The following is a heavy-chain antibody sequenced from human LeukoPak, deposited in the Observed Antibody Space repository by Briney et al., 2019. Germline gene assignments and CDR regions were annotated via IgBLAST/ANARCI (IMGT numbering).Heavy chain of an antibody. CDR1: GDSISSSSYY. D-gene: IGHD5-12*01. J-gene: IGHJ6*03. CDR3: ARVREATEDYYYYMDV. Sequence: KPSETLSLTCTVSGDSISSSSYYWGWIRQPPGKGLEWIGSIYYSGSTYYNPSLKGRVTISVDTSKNQFSLKLSSVTAADTAVYYCARVREATEDYYYYMDVWGKGTTVTVSS. CDR2: IYYSGST. V-gene: IGHV4-39*07.